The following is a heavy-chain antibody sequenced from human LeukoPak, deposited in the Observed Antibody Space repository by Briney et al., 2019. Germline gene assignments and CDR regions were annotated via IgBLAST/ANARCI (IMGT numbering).Heavy chain of an antibody. CDR1: GYTFTGYY. Sequence: ASVKVSCKASGYTFTGYYMHWVRQAPGQGLEWMGWMNPNSGNTGYAQKFQGRVTITRNTSISTAYMELSSLRSEDTAVYYCARGLPGVSDSSGHHYYYYMDVWGKGTTVTVSS. D-gene: IGHD3-22*01. J-gene: IGHJ6*03. V-gene: IGHV1-8*03. CDR3: ARGLPGVSDSSGHHYYYYMDV. CDR2: MNPNSGNT.